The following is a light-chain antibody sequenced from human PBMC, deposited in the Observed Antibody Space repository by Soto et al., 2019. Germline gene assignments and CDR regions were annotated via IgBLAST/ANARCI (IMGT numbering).Light chain of an antibody. J-gene: IGKJ4*01. CDR3: QQYDNLPPLT. Sequence: DIQMTQSPSSLSASVGDRVTITCQASQDISNYLNWYQQKPGKAPKLLIYDASNLETGVPSRFSGSGSGTHLTFTISSLQPEDIATHYCQQYDNLPPLTFGGGTKVEIK. V-gene: IGKV1-33*01. CDR1: QDISNY. CDR2: DAS.